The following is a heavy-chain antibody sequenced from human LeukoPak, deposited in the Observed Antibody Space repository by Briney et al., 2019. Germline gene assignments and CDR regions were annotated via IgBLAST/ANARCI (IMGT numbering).Heavy chain of an antibody. CDR1: GFTFDDYG. CDR3: ARDAGTWRYNWFDP. D-gene: IGHD3-3*01. J-gene: IGHJ5*02. Sequence: GGSLRLSCAASGFTFDDYGMSWVRQAPGKGLEWVSGINWNGGSTGYADSVKGRFTISRDNAKNSLYLQMNSLRAEDTALYHCARDAGTWRYNWFDPWGQGTLVTVSS. V-gene: IGHV3-20*01. CDR2: INWNGGST.